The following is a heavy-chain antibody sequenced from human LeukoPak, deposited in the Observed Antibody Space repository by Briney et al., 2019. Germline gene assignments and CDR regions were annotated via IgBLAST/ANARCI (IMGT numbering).Heavy chain of an antibody. CDR1: GYTFTTYH. J-gene: IGHJ4*02. CDR3: TRVFAGDEIGF. V-gene: IGHV1-8*01. Sequence: ASVKVSCKASGYTFTTYHINWVRQARGQGLEWMGWTDPNTGNTGYAQKFQGRVTMMRNTSISTAYMELSSLSSEDTAVYFCTRVFAGDEIGFWGQGTQVTVSS. CDR2: TDPNTGNT. D-gene: IGHD3-3*01.